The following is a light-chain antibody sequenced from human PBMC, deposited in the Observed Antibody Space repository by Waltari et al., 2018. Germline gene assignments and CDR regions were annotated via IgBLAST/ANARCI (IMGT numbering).Light chain of an antibody. CDR1: QDISNY. V-gene: IGKV1-33*01. Sequence: DIQMTQSPSSLSASVGDRVTITCQASQDISNYLNWYQQKPGKAPKLLIYDASNLETGVPSRFSGRGSGTDFTFAISSLQPEDIATYYCQQYDNLSSRFGPGTKVDIK. CDR2: DAS. J-gene: IGKJ3*01. CDR3: QQYDNLSSR.